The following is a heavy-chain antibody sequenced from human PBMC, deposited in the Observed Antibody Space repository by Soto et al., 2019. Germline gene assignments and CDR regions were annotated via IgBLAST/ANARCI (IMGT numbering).Heavy chain of an antibody. Sequence: RSLTCAISGDSVSSNSAAWNWIRQSPSRGLEWLGRTYYRSKWYNDYAVSVKSRITINPGTSKNQFSLQLNSVTPEDTAVYYCASACIGCSGGSRYGHWFDPWGQGTLVTVSS. V-gene: IGHV6-1*01. J-gene: IGHJ5*02. CDR3: ASACIGCSGGSRYGHWFDP. CDR1: GDSVSSNSAA. CDR2: TYYRSKWYN. D-gene: IGHD2-15*01.